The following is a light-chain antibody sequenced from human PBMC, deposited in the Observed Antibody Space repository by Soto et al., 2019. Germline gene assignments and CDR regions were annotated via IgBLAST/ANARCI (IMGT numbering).Light chain of an antibody. J-gene: IGLJ1*01. V-gene: IGLV1-40*01. CDR3: QSYDSSLSGFYV. Sequence: QSVLTQPPSVSGAPGQRVTISCTGSSSNIGAGYDVHWYQQLPGGAPRLLIYANSNRPSGVPDRFSGSRSGTSAFLAITGLQAEDEADYSCQSYDSSLSGFYVFGTGTKVTVL. CDR1: SSNIGAGYD. CDR2: ANS.